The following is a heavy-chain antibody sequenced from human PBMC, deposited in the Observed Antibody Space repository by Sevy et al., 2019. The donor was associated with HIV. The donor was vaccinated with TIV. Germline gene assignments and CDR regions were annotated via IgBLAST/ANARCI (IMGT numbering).Heavy chain of an antibody. Sequence: SETLSLTCTVSGASISSYYWSWIRQPPGKGLEWVGYIYYNGMTNYNPSLKSRVTISVDTSKNQFSLKLISVTAADTAVYYCARSLADYYYGMDVWGQGTTVTVSS. CDR1: GASISSYY. J-gene: IGHJ6*02. V-gene: IGHV4-59*01. CDR3: ARSLADYYYGMDV. CDR2: IYYNGMT.